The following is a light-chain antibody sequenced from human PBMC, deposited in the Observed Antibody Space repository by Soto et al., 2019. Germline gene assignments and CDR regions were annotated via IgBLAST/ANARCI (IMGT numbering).Light chain of an antibody. CDR3: CSYAGTYTYVV. V-gene: IGLV2-11*01. Sequence: QSVLTQPRSVSGSPGQSGTVSCTGTSSDVGGYNYVSWYQHHPGKAPKLMIYAVSKPPTGVPDRFSGSKYGNTAALTISGLQAEEYADYNCCSYAGTYTYVVFGGGTKLTV. CDR1: SSDVGGYNY. CDR2: AVS. J-gene: IGLJ2*01.